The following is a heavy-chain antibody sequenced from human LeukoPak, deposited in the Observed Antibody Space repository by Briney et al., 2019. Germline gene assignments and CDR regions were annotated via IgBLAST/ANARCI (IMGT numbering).Heavy chain of an antibody. D-gene: IGHD1-26*01. CDR3: ARRESYSFDY. V-gene: IGHV4-59*08. J-gene: IGHJ4*02. CDR2: IYYSGST. Sequence: PSETLSLTCTVSGGSISSYYWSWIRQPPGKGLEWIGYIYYSGSTNYNPSLKSRVTISVDTSKKQFPLRLSSVTAADTAVYYCARRESYSFDYWGQGTLVTVSS. CDR1: GGSISSYY.